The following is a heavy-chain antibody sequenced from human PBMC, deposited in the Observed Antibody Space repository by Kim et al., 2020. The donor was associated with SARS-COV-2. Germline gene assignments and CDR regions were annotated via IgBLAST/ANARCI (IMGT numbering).Heavy chain of an antibody. CDR2: IKVDGSDE. D-gene: IGHD3-10*01. CDR1: GFTFTEYW. Sequence: GGSLRLSCAVSGFTFTEYWMSWVRQAPGKGLEWVASIKVDGSDENYVDSVRGRFTVSTDTAKNTLYLQMNTLSAEDTAVYYCARVAGLYLDWFGELVQHNSYYGLDVWGQGTTVTVSS. CDR3: ARVAGLYLDWFGELVQHNSYYGLDV. J-gene: IGHJ6*02. V-gene: IGHV3-7*01.